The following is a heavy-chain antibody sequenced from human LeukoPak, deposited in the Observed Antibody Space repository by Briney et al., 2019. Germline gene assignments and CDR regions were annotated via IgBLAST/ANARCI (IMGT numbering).Heavy chain of an antibody. V-gene: IGHV4-39*01. CDR2: IYYSGST. J-gene: IGHJ3*02. Sequence: SETLSLTCTVSGGSISSSSYYWGWIRQPPGKGLXXXXSIYYSGSTYYNPSLKSRVTISVDTSKNQFSLKLSSVTAADTAVYYCARRRPGIAVAGSHDAFDIWGQGTMVTVSS. D-gene: IGHD6-19*01. CDR3: ARRRPGIAVAGSHDAFDI. CDR1: GGSISSSSYY.